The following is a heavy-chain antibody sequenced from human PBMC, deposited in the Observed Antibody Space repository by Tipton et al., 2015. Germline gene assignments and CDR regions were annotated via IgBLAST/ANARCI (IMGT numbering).Heavy chain of an antibody. J-gene: IGHJ6*02. D-gene: IGHD6-19*01. CDR2: ISHSGNT. CDR1: AYSISSDYY. Sequence: GLVKPSETLSLTCAVSAYSISSDYYWGWIRQPPGKGLEWIGSISHSGNTYYNPSLKSRVTMSRDTSKNQFSLKLTSVTAADTAVYYCASRGAGTSHYAMDVWGQGTTVTVSS. CDR3: ASRGAGTSHYAMDV. V-gene: IGHV4-38-2*01.